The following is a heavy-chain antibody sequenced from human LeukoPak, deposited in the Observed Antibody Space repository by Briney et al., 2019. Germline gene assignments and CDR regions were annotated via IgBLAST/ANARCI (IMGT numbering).Heavy chain of an antibody. J-gene: IGHJ5*02. CDR1: GFTFSSYS. D-gene: IGHD4-11*01. V-gene: IGHV3-21*01. CDR2: ISSSSSYI. CDR3: ARSSATAQPPNWFDP. Sequence: PGGSLRLSCAASGFTFSSYSMNWVRQAPGKGLEWVSSISSSSSYIYYADSVKGRFTISRDNAKNSLYLQMNSLRAEDTAVYYCARSSATAQPPNWFDPWGQGTLVTVSS.